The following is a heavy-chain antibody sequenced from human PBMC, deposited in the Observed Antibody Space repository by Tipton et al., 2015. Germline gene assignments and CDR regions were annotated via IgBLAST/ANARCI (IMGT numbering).Heavy chain of an antibody. J-gene: IGHJ6*02. V-gene: IGHV1-8*01. Sequence: QLVQSGAEVKKPGASVKVSCKASGYSFISYDINWVRQATGQGFEWMGWMSPNDDTTGYAQKFQGRVTMTRNISTGTAYMELTNLRSDDTAVYYCARLWSYWGQGTTVTVSS. CDR2: MSPNDDTT. CDR1: GYSFISYD. CDR3: ARLWSY. D-gene: IGHD2-21*01.